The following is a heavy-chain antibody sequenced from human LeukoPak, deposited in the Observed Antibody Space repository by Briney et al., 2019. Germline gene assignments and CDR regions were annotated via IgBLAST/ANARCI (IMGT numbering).Heavy chain of an antibody. Sequence: GGSLRLSCAASGFTFSSYWMHWVRQAPGKGLVWVSRINSDGSSTIYADSVEGRFTISRDNAKNTLYLEMNSLRAEDTALYYCARAGGNSVRLWYYYYMDVWGKGTTVTVSS. CDR2: INSDGSST. CDR3: ARAGGNSVRLWYYYYMDV. J-gene: IGHJ6*03. V-gene: IGHV3-74*01. D-gene: IGHD4-23*01. CDR1: GFTFSSYW.